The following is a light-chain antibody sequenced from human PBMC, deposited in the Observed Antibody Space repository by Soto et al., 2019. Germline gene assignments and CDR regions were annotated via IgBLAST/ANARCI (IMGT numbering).Light chain of an antibody. Sequence: EIVLTQSPGTLSLSPGERATLSCRASQSVSSSFLAWYPQKPGQAPRLLIYGSSNRATGIPDRFSGSGSGTDFTLTISRLEPEDFEVYYCQQYVTSPWAFGQGTKV. V-gene: IGKV3-20*01. J-gene: IGKJ1*01. CDR3: QQYVTSPWA. CDR2: GSS. CDR1: QSVSSSF.